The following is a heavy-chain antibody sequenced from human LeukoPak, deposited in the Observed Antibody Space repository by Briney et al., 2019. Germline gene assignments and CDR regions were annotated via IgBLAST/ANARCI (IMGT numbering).Heavy chain of an antibody. J-gene: IGHJ4*02. CDR2: IKQDGSEK. CDR3: ARALGNGSYPQGDY. D-gene: IGHD1-26*01. CDR1: GFTFSSYW. Sequence: PGGSLRLSCAASGFTFSSYWMSWVRQAPGKGLEWVANIKQDGSEKYYVDSVKGRFTISRDNAKNSQYLQMNSLRAEDTAVYYCARALGNGSYPQGDYWGQGTLVTVSS. V-gene: IGHV3-7*01.